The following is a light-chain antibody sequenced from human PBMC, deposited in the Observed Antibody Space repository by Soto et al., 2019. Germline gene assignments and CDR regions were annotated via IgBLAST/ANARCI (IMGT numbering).Light chain of an antibody. CDR2: AAS. J-gene: IGKJ1*01. CDR3: QQYNSYSPET. Sequence: VILITHSPSLLSASTSYRVTISCRMSQGISSYLAWYQQKPGKAPELLIYAASTLQSGAPSRFSGFGSGTEFTLAISSLQPEDFATYYCQQYNSYSPETFGQGTKVDIK. V-gene: IGKV1D-8*03. CDR1: QGISSY.